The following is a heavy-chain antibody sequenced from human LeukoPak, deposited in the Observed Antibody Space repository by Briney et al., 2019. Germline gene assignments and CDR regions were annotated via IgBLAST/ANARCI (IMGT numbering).Heavy chain of an antibody. J-gene: IGHJ4*02. D-gene: IGHD6-19*01. CDR2: ISYDGSNK. Sequence: GGSLRLTCAASGLTFSSYAMHWVRQAPGKGLEWVAVISYDGSNKYYADSVKGRFTISRDNSKNTLYLQMNSLRAEDTAVYYCARGGSGWYYFDYWGQGTLVTVSS. V-gene: IGHV3-30-3*01. CDR1: GLTFSSYA. CDR3: ARGGSGWYYFDY.